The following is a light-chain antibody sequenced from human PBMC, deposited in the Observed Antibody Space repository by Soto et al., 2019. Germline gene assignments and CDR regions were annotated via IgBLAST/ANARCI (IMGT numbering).Light chain of an antibody. CDR1: ERVSSSY. V-gene: IGKV3D-20*01. J-gene: IGKJ5*01. CDR2: DAS. CDR3: QQYGSSPIT. Sequence: IVLTQSPATMSLSPGERATLSCGASERVSSSYVAWYQMKAGLAPRLLIHDASTRASGIPDRFRGSKSGTAFTLTIRGLEPEDAALYYCQQYGSSPITFGQGTRLE.